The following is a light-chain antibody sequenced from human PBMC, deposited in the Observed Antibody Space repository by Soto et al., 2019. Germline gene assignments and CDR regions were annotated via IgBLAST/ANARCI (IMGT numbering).Light chain of an antibody. CDR3: VQRSTWPWT. J-gene: IGKJ1*01. CDR2: DTF. Sequence: IVLTQSPATLSLSPGARATLSCRAGQSVSNYLAWYQQKPGQAPRLLIYDTFNRATGIPARFSGSGSGTDFTLTSSSLEPEDLAGYFCVQRSTWPWTSGQGTKVEIK. V-gene: IGKV3-11*01. CDR1: QSVSNY.